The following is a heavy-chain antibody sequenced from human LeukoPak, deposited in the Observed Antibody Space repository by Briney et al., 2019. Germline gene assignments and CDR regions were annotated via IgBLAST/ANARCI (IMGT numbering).Heavy chain of an antibody. CDR2: IYYSGST. Sequence: SETLSLTCTVSGGSVSSGSYYWSWIRQPPGKGLEWIGNIYYSGSTNYNPSLKSRVTISVDTSKNQFSLKLSSVTAADTAVYYCARVGGGPYYDILTGFDYWGQGTLVTVSS. CDR3: ARVGGGPYYDILTGFDY. D-gene: IGHD3-9*01. V-gene: IGHV4-61*01. CDR1: GGSVSSGSYY. J-gene: IGHJ4*02.